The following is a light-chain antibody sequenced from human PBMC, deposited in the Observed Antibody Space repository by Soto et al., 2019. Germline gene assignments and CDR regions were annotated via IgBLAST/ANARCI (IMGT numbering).Light chain of an antibody. Sequence: IRMTKSPSSLSASTGDRVNLTCRSSQGISSYLAWYQQKPGKAPQLLIYAASTLQSGVPSRFSGSGSGTDFTRTISGLQSEDLATYYSQQYYSYPRTFGQGTKVEIK. V-gene: IGKV1-8*01. CDR3: QQYYSYPRT. CDR2: AAS. J-gene: IGKJ1*01. CDR1: QGISSY.